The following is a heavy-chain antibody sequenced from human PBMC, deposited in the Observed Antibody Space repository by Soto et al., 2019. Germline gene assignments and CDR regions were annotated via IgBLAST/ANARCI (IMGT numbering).Heavy chain of an antibody. D-gene: IGHD3-3*01. CDR3: ASLAYYDFWNGYFAY. CDR1: GHSFTIDL. V-gene: IGHV5-10-1*01. Sequence: GESLKLSCKTCGHSFTIDLISWVRQMPGKGLEWMGRIDPSDSYTNYSPSFQGHVNISADKSISTAYLQWSSLKASDTAMYYCASLAYYDFWNGYFAYWGQGTLVTVSS. J-gene: IGHJ4*02. CDR2: IDPSDSYT.